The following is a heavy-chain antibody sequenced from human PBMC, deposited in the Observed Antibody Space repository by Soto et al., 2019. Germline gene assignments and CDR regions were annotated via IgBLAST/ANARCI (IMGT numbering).Heavy chain of an antibody. CDR2: MSPSSGNT. CDR1: GYTFTSYD. J-gene: IGHJ4*02. V-gene: IGHV1-8*01. D-gene: IGHD3-16*01. Sequence: QVQLVQSGADVKKPGASLKVSCKASGYTFTSYDINWVRQATGQGLEWMGCMSPSSGNTGYAQKFQGRGTMTRDTSISTVYMELSGLTSEEKAVYYCARGVDGGCDYWGQGTLV. CDR3: ARGVDGGCDY.